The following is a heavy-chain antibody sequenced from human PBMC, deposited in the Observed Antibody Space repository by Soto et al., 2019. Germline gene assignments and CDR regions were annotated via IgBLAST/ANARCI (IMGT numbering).Heavy chain of an antibody. J-gene: IGHJ6*02. CDR2: ITGSSSHI. V-gene: IGHV3-21*06. CDR1: GFIFSSHN. CDR3: ARLVASETGYGMDV. Sequence: DVQLVESGGGLVKPGGSLRLSCAASGFIFSSHNMNWVRQAPGKGLEWVSSITGSSSHIFYADSVKGRFTISRDNAKNTVYLQMNSLRAEDTGVYYCARLVASETGYGMDVWGQGTTVTVSS. D-gene: IGHD3-9*01.